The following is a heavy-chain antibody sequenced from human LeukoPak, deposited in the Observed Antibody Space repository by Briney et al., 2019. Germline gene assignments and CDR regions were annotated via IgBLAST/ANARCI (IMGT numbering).Heavy chain of an antibody. V-gene: IGHV3-30-3*01. Sequence: GGSLRLSCAASGFTFSSYAMHWVGQAPGKGLEWVAVISYDGSNKYYADSVKGRFTISRDNSKNTLYLQMNSLRAEDTAVYYCARDLSGWYSHAFDIWGQGTMVTVSS. CDR1: GFTFSSYA. D-gene: IGHD6-19*01. CDR3: ARDLSGWYSHAFDI. CDR2: ISYDGSNK. J-gene: IGHJ3*02.